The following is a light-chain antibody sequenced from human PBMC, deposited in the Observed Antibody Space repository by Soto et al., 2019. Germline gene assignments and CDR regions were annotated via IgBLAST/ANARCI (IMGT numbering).Light chain of an antibody. CDR2: LSSDGSH. CDR3: QTWDTGAGVV. CDR1: SGHSSYA. J-gene: IGLJ2*01. Sequence: QLVLTQSPSASASLGASVKLTCTLSSGHSSYAIAWHQQQPEKGPRYLMKLSSDGSHSKGDGIPDRFSGSSSGAERYLTISGLQSEEEADYYWQTWDTGAGVVFGGGTQLPVL. V-gene: IGLV4-69*01.